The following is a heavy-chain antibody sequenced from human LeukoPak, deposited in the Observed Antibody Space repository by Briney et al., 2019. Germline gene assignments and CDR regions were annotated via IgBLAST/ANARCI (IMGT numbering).Heavy chain of an antibody. CDR3: AKDGTNSYYYYYMDV. CDR2: INSDGSST. Sequence: PGGSLRLSCAASGFTFSSYGMSWVRQAPGKGLVWVSRINSDGSSTSYADSVKGRFTISRDNAKSTLYLQMNSLRAEDTAVYYCAKDGTNSYYYYYMDVWGKGTTVTVSS. CDR1: GFTFSSYG. V-gene: IGHV3-74*01. J-gene: IGHJ6*03. D-gene: IGHD2-8*01.